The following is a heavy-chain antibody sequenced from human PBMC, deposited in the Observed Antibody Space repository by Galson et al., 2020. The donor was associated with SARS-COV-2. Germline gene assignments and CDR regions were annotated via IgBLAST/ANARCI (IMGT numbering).Heavy chain of an antibody. CDR1: GYTFTRYY. J-gene: IGHJ6*02. CDR3: ARDPTVTTHLGEYLYYDCGMDV. V-gene: IGHV1-46*01. D-gene: IGHD4-4*01. CDR2: INPSGGST. Sequence: ASVKVSCKASGYTFTRYYMHWVRQAPGQELEWMGIINPSGGSTSYAQKFQGTVTMTRDTSTSTVYMELSSLSSEDTAVYYCARDPTVTTHLGEYLYYDCGMDVWGQGTTVTVSS.